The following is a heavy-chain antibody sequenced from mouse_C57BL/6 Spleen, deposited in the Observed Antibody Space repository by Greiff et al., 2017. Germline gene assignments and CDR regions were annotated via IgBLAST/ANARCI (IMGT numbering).Heavy chain of an antibody. V-gene: IGHV5-17*01. CDR1: GFTFSDYG. CDR3: ARHWDDYAMDY. Sequence: VQLQQSGGGLVKPGGSLKLSCAASGFTFSDYGMHWVRQAPEKGLEWVAYISSGSSTIYYADTVKGRFTISRDNAKNTLFLQMTSLRSEDTAMYYCARHWDDYAMDYWGQGTSVTVSS. D-gene: IGHD4-1*01. CDR2: ISSGSSTI. J-gene: IGHJ4*01.